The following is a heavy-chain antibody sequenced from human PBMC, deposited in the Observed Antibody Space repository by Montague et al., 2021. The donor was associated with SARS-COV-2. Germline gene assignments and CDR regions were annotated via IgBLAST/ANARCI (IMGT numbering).Heavy chain of an antibody. J-gene: IGHJ4*02. CDR2: IYYSGST. Sequence: SETLSLTCTVSGGSISSSSNYWGWLRPPPGKGREWIGNIYYSGSTYYNPSLKSRVTISVDTSKNQFSLKLSSVTAADTAVYSGARLNFHITIFGVVSSRVFDYWGQGTLVTVSS. CDR3: ARLNFHITIFGVVSSRVFDY. V-gene: IGHV4-39*01. CDR1: GGSISSSSNY. D-gene: IGHD3-3*01.